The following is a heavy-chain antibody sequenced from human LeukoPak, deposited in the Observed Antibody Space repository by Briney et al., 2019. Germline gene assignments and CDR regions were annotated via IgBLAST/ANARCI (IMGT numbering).Heavy chain of an antibody. Sequence: SETLSLTCTVSGGSISSSSYYWGWIRQPPGKGLEWIGSIYYSGSTYYNPSLKSRVTISVDTSKNQFSLKLSSVTAADTAVYYCAREGQWPKTFDYWGQGTLVTVSS. D-gene: IGHD6-19*01. CDR2: IYYSGST. CDR1: GGSISSSSYY. V-gene: IGHV4-39*02. J-gene: IGHJ4*02. CDR3: AREGQWPKTFDY.